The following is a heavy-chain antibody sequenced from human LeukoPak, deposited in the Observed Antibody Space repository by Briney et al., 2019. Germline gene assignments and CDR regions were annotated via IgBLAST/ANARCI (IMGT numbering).Heavy chain of an antibody. CDR1: GGSISSGAYF. CDR3: AREAYDSSGHRYFQH. J-gene: IGHJ1*01. CDR2: IYYSGTT. Sequence: PSETLSLTCTVSGGSISSGAYFWSWICQHPGKGLDWIGFIYYSGTTYYDPSLESRVIISVDTSKNQFSLKLSSVTAADTAVYYCAREAYDSSGHRYFQHWGQGTLVTVSS. V-gene: IGHV4-31*03. D-gene: IGHD3-22*01.